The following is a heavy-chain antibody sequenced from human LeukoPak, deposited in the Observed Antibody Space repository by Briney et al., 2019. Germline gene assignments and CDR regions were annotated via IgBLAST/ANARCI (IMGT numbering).Heavy chain of an antibody. J-gene: IGHJ4*02. CDR2: ISSGGVYE. CDR3: ARDSTYYYDSGSSGPHYFDN. CDR1: GFTFSHYA. V-gene: IGHV3-30*01. D-gene: IGHD3-10*01. Sequence: GGSLRLSCAASGFTFSHYAMHWVRQAPGKGLEWVSIISSGGVYEYYADSVKGRFTISRDNSKNTLYLQLNSLRPEDTAVYYCARDSTYYYDSGSSGPHYFDNWGQGTLVTVSS.